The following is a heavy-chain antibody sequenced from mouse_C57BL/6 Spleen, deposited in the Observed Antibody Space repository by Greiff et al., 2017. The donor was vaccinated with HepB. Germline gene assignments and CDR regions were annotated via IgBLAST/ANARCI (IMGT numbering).Heavy chain of an antibody. Sequence: EVHLVESGGGLVQPGGSLSLSCAASGFTFTDYYMSWVRQPPGKALEWLGFIRNKANGYTTEYSASVKGRFTISRDNSQSILYLQMNALRAEDSATYYCARYNYYGGAMDYWGQGTSVTVSS. CDR3: ARYNYYGGAMDY. J-gene: IGHJ4*01. CDR2: IRNKANGYTT. V-gene: IGHV7-3*01. CDR1: GFTFTDYY. D-gene: IGHD1-1*01.